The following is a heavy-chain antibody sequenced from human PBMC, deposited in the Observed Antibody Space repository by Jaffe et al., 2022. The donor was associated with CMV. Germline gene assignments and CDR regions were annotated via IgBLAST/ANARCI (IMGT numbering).Heavy chain of an antibody. Sequence: QVQLVQSGAEVKKPGSSVKVSCKASGGTFSSYAISWVRQAPGQGLEWMGRIIPILGIANYAQKFQGRVTITADKSTSTAYMELSSLRSEDTAVYYCARGHYGGSIVPPDYWGQGTLVTVSS. CDR3: ARGHYGGSIVPPDY. D-gene: IGHD2-21*01. CDR1: GGTFSSYA. V-gene: IGHV1-69*09. J-gene: IGHJ4*02. CDR2: IIPILGIA.